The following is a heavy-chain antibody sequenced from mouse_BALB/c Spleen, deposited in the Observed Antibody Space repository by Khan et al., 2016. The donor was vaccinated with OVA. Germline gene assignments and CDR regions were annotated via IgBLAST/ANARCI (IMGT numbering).Heavy chain of an antibody. D-gene: IGHD3-1*01. V-gene: IGHV1S81*02. CDR1: GYTFTSYW. J-gene: IGHJ3*01. CDR3: DRGGSGSLAY. CDR2: INPSGGRT. Sequence: QVQLKQTGTELVQPGASVKLSCEASGYTFTSYWMHWVKQNPGQGLDWIGSINPSGGRTHYTENFKSKSTLTVDKSSSTAYMQLSSLTSEDSGVYYCDRGGSGSLAYWGQGTLVTVSA.